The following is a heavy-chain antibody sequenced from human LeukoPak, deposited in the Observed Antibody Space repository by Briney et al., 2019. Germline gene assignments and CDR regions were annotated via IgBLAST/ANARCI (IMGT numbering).Heavy chain of an antibody. CDR1: GGTVSNYA. V-gene: IGHV1-69*05. J-gene: IGHJ4*02. D-gene: IGHD2/OR15-2a*01. CDR2: IIAFFGTS. Sequence: SVKVSCKASGGTVSNYAISWVRQALGQGLEWMGGIIAFFGTSNYAQKFQGRVTITKDKSTSTAYMELSSLSSEDTAVYYCASGPRVISLESWGQGTLVIVSS. CDR3: ASGPRVISLES.